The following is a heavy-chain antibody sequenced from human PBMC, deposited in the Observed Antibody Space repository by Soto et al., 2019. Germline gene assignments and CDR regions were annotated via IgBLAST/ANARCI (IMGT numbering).Heavy chain of an antibody. J-gene: IGHJ6*02. Sequence: SQTLSLTCAISGDSVSSKSAAWNWIRESPSRGLEWLGRTYYRSKWYNDYAVSVKSRITINPDTSKNQFSLQLNSVTPEDTAVYYCARRAFCGGDCTARPQDYYGMDVWGQGTAVTVSS. CDR3: ARRAFCGGDCTARPQDYYGMDV. CDR2: TYYRSKWYN. D-gene: IGHD2-21*02. CDR1: GDSVSSKSAA. V-gene: IGHV6-1*01.